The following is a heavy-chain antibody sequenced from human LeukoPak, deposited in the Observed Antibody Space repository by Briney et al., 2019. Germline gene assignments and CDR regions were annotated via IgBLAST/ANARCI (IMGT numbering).Heavy chain of an antibody. CDR1: GFTFDDYA. V-gene: IGHV3-9*01. D-gene: IGHD6-19*01. CDR3: ARDAYGGGWYWFDP. CDR2: ISWNSGTI. J-gene: IGHJ5*02. Sequence: GGSLRLSCAASGFTFDDYAMHWVRQAPGKGLEWVSGISWNSGTINYADSVRGRFTISRDNAKTSLYLQMNSLRPEDTALYYCARDAYGGGWYWFDPWGQGTLVTVSS.